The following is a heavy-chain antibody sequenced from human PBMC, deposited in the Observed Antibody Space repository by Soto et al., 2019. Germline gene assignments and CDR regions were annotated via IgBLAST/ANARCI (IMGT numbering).Heavy chain of an antibody. J-gene: IGHJ4*02. CDR1: GYTFTSYA. Sequence: ASVKVSCKASGYTFTSYAMHWVRQAPGQRLEWMGWINAGNGNTKYSQKFQGRVTITRDTSASTAYMELSSLRSEDTAVYYCARAPYYYDSSGYSQFDYWGQGTLVTVSS. D-gene: IGHD3-22*01. CDR2: INAGNGNT. V-gene: IGHV1-3*01. CDR3: ARAPYYYDSSGYSQFDY.